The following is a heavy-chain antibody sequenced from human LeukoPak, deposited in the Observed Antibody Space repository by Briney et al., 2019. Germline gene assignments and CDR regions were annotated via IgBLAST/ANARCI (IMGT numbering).Heavy chain of an antibody. Sequence: GASVKVSCKASGGTFSSYAISWVRQAPGQGLEWMGGIIPIFGTANYAQKFQGRVTITTDESTSTAYMELSSLRSEDTAVYYCARGGGYSGSLSDAFDIWGQGTMVTVSS. V-gene: IGHV1-69*05. J-gene: IGHJ3*02. CDR3: ARGGGYSGSLSDAFDI. D-gene: IGHD1-26*01. CDR1: GGTFSSYA. CDR2: IIPIFGTA.